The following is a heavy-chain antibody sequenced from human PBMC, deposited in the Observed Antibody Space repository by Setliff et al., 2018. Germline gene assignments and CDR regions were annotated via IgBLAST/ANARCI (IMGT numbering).Heavy chain of an antibody. CDR3: AKDRGAYSSPFTSVFDI. Sequence: ETLSLTCTVSGGSISSGGYYWSWVRQAPGKGLEWVANIKQDGSEKNYADSVRGRFTISRDNAKNSLYLQMNILRAEDMAFYYCAKDRGAYSSPFTSVFDIWGQGTMVTVSS. D-gene: IGHD6-13*01. CDR2: IKQDGSEK. CDR1: GGSISSGGYY. J-gene: IGHJ3*02. V-gene: IGHV3-7*03.